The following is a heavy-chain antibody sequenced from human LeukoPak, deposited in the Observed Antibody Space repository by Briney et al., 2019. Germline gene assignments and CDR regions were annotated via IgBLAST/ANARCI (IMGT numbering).Heavy chain of an antibody. D-gene: IGHD3-16*01. V-gene: IGHV3-11*06. CDR2: ISSSGTYT. Sequence: GGSLRLSCLTSGFNFSDYFMTWIRQAPGKGLEWVSYISSSGTYTNYADSVKGRFTISRDNAKNSLYLQMNSLRAEDTAVYYCARDPPGSYYGSWYFFDYWGQGTLVTVSS. CDR3: ARDPPGSYYGSWYFFDY. J-gene: IGHJ4*02. CDR1: GFNFSDYF.